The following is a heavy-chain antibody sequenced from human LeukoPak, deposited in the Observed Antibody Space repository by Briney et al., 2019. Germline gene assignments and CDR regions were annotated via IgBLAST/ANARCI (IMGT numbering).Heavy chain of an antibody. CDR1: GFTFSSYW. V-gene: IGHV3-74*01. CDR3: ARDRGCGSTSCYGSFDY. D-gene: IGHD2-2*01. Sequence: PGGSLRLSCAASGFTFSSYWMHWVRQAPGKGLVWVSRINSDGSSTSYADSVKGRFTISRDNAKNTLYLQMNSLRAEDTAVYHCARDRGCGSTSCYGSFDYWGQGTLVTVSS. J-gene: IGHJ4*02. CDR2: INSDGSST.